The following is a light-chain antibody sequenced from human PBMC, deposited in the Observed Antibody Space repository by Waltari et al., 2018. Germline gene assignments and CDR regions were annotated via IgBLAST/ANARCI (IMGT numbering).Light chain of an antibody. Sequence: QSVLTQPPSASGTPGQRVTISCSGSSSNIGSNTVKWYQQLPGTAPKLLIYSNNQRPSGVPDRFSGSKSGTSASLAISGLQSEDEADYYCAAWDDSLNALVFGTGTKVTVL. V-gene: IGLV1-44*01. CDR3: AAWDDSLNALV. J-gene: IGLJ1*01. CDR1: SSNIGSNT. CDR2: SNN.